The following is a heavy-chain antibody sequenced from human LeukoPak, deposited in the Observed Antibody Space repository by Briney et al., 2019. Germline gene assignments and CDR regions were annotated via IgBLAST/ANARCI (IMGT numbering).Heavy chain of an antibody. CDR1: GFTFSSYE. D-gene: IGHD3-22*01. J-gene: IGHJ4*02. CDR2: ISSSGSTI. V-gene: IGHV3-48*03. Sequence: GGSLRLSCAASGFTFSSYEMNWVRQAPGKGLEWVSYISSSGSTIYYADSVEGRFTISRDNAKNSLYLQMNSLRAEDTAVYYCARVNYDSSGCYVDYWGQGTLVTVSS. CDR3: ARVNYDSSGCYVDY.